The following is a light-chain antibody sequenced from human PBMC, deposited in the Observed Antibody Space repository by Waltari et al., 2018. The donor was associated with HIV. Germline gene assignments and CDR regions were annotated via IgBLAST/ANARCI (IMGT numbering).Light chain of an antibody. CDR3: CSYGGDDTLV. J-gene: IGLJ3*02. Sequence: QSALTQPASVSGSLGQSITISCTGASTNVGSYRLVSWYQNRPGQAPTLIIYDDSKRPLGISSRFSGSKSGNTASLTISGLQSEDEADYYCCSYGGDDTLVFGGGTKVTAL. CDR1: STNVGSYRL. V-gene: IGLV2-23*01. CDR2: DDS.